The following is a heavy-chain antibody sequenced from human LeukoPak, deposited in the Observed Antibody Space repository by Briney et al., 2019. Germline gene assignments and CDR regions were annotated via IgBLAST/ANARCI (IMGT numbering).Heavy chain of an antibody. Sequence: SETLSLTCTVSGTSMRSEYWSWIRQPPGKGLEWIANIYYSGSTNYNPSLKSRVTISIDTSENQFSLKLSSVTAADTAVYYCGKGSGWYKYWGHGTLVTVSS. J-gene: IGHJ4*01. CDR3: GKGSGWYKY. CDR1: GTSMRSEY. V-gene: IGHV4-59*01. D-gene: IGHD6-19*01. CDR2: IYYSGST.